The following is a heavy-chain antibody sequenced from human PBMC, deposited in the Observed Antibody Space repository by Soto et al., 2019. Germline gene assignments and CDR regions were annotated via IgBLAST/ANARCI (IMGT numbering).Heavy chain of an antibody. CDR3: AKTITTVGVSSTGRGALLDN. J-gene: IGHJ4*02. D-gene: IGHD3-3*01. V-gene: IGHV3-30*18. Sequence: QVQLVESGGGVVQPGRSLRLSCAASGFTFSAFGMHWVRQAPGQGLEWVAVISNDGNSEHYADSVKGRFTISRDNSKNTFYLQMNSLSVEDTAVYYCAKTITTVGVSSTGRGALLDNWGQGNLVSVSS. CDR1: GFTFSAFG. CDR2: ISNDGNSE.